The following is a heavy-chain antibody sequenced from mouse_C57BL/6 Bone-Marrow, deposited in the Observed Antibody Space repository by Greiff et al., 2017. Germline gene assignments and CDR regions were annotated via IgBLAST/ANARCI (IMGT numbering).Heavy chain of an antibody. Sequence: VQLVESGAELARPGASVKLSCKASGYTFTSYGISWVKQRTGQGLEWIGEIYPRSGNTYYNEKFKGKATLTADKSSSTAYMELRSLTSEDSAVYFCASPIYYYGSSHYFDYWGQGTTLTVSS. D-gene: IGHD1-1*01. V-gene: IGHV1-81*01. CDR1: GYTFTSYG. J-gene: IGHJ2*01. CDR3: ASPIYYYGSSHYFDY. CDR2: IYPRSGNT.